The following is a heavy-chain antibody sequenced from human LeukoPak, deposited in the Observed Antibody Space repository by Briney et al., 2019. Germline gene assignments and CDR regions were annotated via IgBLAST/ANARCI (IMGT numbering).Heavy chain of an antibody. D-gene: IGHD3-10*01. CDR3: ARGGSYWDS. Sequence: SETLSLTCTVSGGSISSSSYYWGWIRQSPGREPEWIGSIYFSGRTHYNPSLESRVTISVDTSNNQFSLRLNSVTAADTAVYYCARGGSYWDSWGQGTLVTVSS. J-gene: IGHJ4*02. CDR1: GGSISSSSYY. CDR2: IYFSGRT. V-gene: IGHV4-39*07.